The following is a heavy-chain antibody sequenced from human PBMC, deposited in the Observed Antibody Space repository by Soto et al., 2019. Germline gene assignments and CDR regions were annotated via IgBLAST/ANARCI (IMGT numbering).Heavy chain of an antibody. Sequence: SVKVSCKASGGTFSSYAISWVRQAPGQGLEWMGGIISIYGTANYAQKFQVRVTITADESTSTAYMELSSLRSEDTAVYYCARSRGSSHYYFDYWGQGTLVTVSS. CDR1: GGTFSSYA. J-gene: IGHJ4*02. CDR3: ARSRGSSHYYFDY. CDR2: IISIYGTA. D-gene: IGHD6-6*01. V-gene: IGHV1-69*13.